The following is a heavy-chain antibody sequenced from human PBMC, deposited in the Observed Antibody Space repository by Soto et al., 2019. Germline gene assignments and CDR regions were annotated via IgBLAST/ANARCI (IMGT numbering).Heavy chain of an antibody. J-gene: IGHJ6*02. CDR3: AKDWQQWVHFYGMDV. Sequence: QVQLVESGGGVVQPGRSLRLSCAASGFTFSSYGMHWVRQAPGKGLEWVAVISYDGSNKDYADSVKGRFTISRDNTKNTLKLQMHSLRAEDTAVDYCAKDWQQWVHFYGMDVWGQGTTVTVCS. CDR1: GFTFSSYG. V-gene: IGHV3-30*18. CDR2: ISYDGSNK. D-gene: IGHD6-19*01.